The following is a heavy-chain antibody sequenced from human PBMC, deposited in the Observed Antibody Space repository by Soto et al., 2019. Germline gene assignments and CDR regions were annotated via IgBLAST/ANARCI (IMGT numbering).Heavy chain of an antibody. J-gene: IGHJ5*02. D-gene: IGHD2-2*01. CDR2: TSRSSSTL. CDR1: GFTFSSYT. CDR3: TTDPVYCSSTSCYGSWFDP. Sequence: HPGGSLRLSCAASGFTFSSYTMNWVRQAPGKGLEWVSYTSRSSSTLYYADSVKGRFTISRDNAKNSLYLQMNSLKTEDTAVYYCTTDPVYCSSTSCYGSWFDPWGQGTLVTVSS. V-gene: IGHV3-48*01.